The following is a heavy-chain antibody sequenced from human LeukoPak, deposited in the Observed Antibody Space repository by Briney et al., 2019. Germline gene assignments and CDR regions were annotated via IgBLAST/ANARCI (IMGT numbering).Heavy chain of an antibody. V-gene: IGHV3-9*01. CDR3: AIARGGGYPFDY. CDR1: GFTFDDYA. D-gene: IGHD2-15*01. CDR2: ISWNSGSI. J-gene: IGHJ4*02. Sequence: GRSLRLSCAASGFTFDDYAMHWVRQARGKGPEWVSGISWNSGSIVYADSVKGRFTISRDNAKNSLYLQMNSLRAEDTALYYCAIARGGGYPFDYWGQGTLVTVSS.